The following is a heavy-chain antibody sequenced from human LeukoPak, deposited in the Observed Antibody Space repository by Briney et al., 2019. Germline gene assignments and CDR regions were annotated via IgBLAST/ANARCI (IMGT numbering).Heavy chain of an antibody. CDR3: ARDPYYYGMDV. J-gene: IGHJ6*02. CDR1: GFTFSSYA. Sequence: GGSLRLSCAASGFTFSSYAMHWVRQAPGKGLEWVAVISYDGSNKYYADSVKGRFTISRDNSKNTLYLQMNGLRAEDTAVYYCARDPYYYGMDVWGQGTTVTVSS. V-gene: IGHV3-30-3*01. CDR2: ISYDGSNK.